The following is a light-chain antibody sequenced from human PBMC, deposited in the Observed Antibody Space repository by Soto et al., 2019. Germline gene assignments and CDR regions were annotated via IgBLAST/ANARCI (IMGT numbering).Light chain of an antibody. Sequence: QSVLTQPASVSGSPGQSITISCTGTSSDVGGYDYVGWYQQHPGKAPKLMIYNVYNRPSGVSFRFSGSKSGNTASLTISGLLTEDEADYYCTSYTNRYTYVFGTGTGHRP. V-gene: IGLV2-14*01. CDR3: TSYTNRYTYV. J-gene: IGLJ1*01. CDR1: SSDVGGYDY. CDR2: NVY.